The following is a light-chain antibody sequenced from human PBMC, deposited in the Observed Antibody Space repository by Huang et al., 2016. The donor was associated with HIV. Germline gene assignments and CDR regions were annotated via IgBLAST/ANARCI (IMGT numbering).Light chain of an antibody. Sequence: EIVMTQSTATLSVSPGERATLYCRASQTVNSNLAWYQHKPGKAPRLLIYGASTRATGVPARFRGSGSGTKFTLTISGLQSEDFAVYYCQQYNNWLAFGQGTKVEIK. CDR1: QTVNSN. CDR2: GAS. V-gene: IGKV3-15*01. CDR3: QQYNNWLA. J-gene: IGKJ1*01.